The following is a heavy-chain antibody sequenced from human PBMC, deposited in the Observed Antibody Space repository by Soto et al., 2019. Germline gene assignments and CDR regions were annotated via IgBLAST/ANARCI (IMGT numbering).Heavy chain of an antibody. CDR1: GYSFTSYW. V-gene: IGHV5-51*01. D-gene: IGHD3-3*01. Sequence: GESLKLSCKGSGYSFTSYWIGWVRQMPGKGLEWMGIIYPGDSDTRYSPSFQGQVTTSADKSISTAYLQWSSLKASDTAMYYCARTALNDFWSGYRAFDIWGQGTMVTVSS. CDR3: ARTALNDFWSGYRAFDI. J-gene: IGHJ3*02. CDR2: IYPGDSDT.